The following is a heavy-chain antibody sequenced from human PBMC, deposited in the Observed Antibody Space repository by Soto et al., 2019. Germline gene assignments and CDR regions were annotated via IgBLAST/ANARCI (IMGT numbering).Heavy chain of an antibody. CDR2: INAGNGNT. J-gene: IGHJ5*02. Sequence: GASVKVSCKASGYTFTSYAMHWVRQAPGQRLEWMGWINAGNGNTKYSQKFQGRVTITRDTSASTAYMELSSLRSEDTAVYYCARAYSGYDANWFDPWGQGTLVTVS. V-gene: IGHV1-3*01. CDR1: GYTFTSYA. D-gene: IGHD5-12*01. CDR3: ARAYSGYDANWFDP.